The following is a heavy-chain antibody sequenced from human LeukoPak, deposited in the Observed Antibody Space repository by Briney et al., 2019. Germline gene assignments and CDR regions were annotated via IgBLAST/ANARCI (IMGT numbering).Heavy chain of an antibody. J-gene: IGHJ4*02. D-gene: IGHD4-23*01. CDR1: GFTVITND. CDR3: AGGGFSGFDR. Sequence: GGSLRLSCAASGFTVITNDMTWVRQAPGKGLEWVSVLYSDGNTKYADSVQGRFTISRDNTKNTLYLQMDSLRVDDTAVYYCAGGGFSGFDRWGQGIVVTVSS. CDR2: LYSDGNT. V-gene: IGHV3-53*01.